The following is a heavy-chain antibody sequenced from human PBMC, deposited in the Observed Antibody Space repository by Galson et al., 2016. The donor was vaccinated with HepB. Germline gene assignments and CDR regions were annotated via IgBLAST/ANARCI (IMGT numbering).Heavy chain of an antibody. CDR2: IVNSGYST. J-gene: IGHJ6*02. CDR3: ARESWYRMDV. Sequence: SLRLSCAVSGFNFNDYYMTWIRQAPGKGLEWVSYIVNSGYSTNYADSVRGRFTISRDSAKNSLYLEMKSLRVEDTAVYYCARESWYRMDVWGQGTTVTVSS. CDR1: GFNFNDYY. V-gene: IGHV3-11*06.